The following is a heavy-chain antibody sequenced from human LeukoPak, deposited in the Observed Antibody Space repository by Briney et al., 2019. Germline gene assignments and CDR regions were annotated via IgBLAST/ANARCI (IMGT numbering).Heavy chain of an antibody. CDR3: AKDHDYGDYFQH. V-gene: IGHV3-23*01. Sequence: GGSLRLSCAASGFTFSSYRMNWVRQAPGKGLEWVSAISGSGGSTYYADSVKGRFTISRDNSKNTLYLQMNSLRAEDTAVYYCAKDHDYGDYFQHWGQGTLVTVSS. D-gene: IGHD4-17*01. J-gene: IGHJ1*01. CDR1: GFTFSSYR. CDR2: ISGSGGST.